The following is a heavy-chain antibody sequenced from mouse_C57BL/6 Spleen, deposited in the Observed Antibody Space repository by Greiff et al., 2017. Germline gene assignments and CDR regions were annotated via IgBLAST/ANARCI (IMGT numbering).Heavy chain of an antibody. CDR2: IDPTSGGT. V-gene: IGHV1-72*01. J-gene: IGHJ4*01. CDR3: ARCDYDVDYYAMDY. D-gene: IGHD2-4*01. Sequence: QVQLQQPGAELVKPGASVTLSCKASGYTFTSYWMHWVKQRPGRGREWIGRIDPTSGGTKYNEKFKSKATLTVDKPSSTAYMQLSSLTSEDPAVYYCARCDYDVDYYAMDYWGQGTSVTVSS. CDR1: GYTFTSYW.